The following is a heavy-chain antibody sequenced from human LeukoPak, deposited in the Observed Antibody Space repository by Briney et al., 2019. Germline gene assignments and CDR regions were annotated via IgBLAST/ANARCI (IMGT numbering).Heavy chain of an antibody. Sequence: PSETLSLTCTVSGGSISSYYWGWIRQPPGKGLEWIGSIYYSGSTYYNPSLKSRVTISVDTSKNQFSLKLSSVTAADTAVYYCARGIVGSRKSLDEYFQHWGQGTLVTVSS. D-gene: IGHD1-26*01. CDR2: IYYSGST. CDR1: GGSISSYY. CDR3: ARGIVGSRKSLDEYFQH. J-gene: IGHJ1*01. V-gene: IGHV4-39*07.